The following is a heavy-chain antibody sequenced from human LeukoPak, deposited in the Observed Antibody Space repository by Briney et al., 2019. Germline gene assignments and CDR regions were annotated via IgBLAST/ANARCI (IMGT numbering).Heavy chain of an antibody. J-gene: IGHJ5*02. CDR3: ARDRIVLMVYAIRGSGFDP. CDR1: GGTFSSYA. D-gene: IGHD2-8*01. CDR2: IIPIFGTA. Sequence: SVKVSCKASGGTFSSYAISWVRQAPGQGLEWMGGIIPIFGTANYAQKFQGRVTITADESTSTAYMELSSLRSDDTAVYYCARDRIVLMVYAIRGSGFDPWGQGTLVTVSS. V-gene: IGHV1-69*01.